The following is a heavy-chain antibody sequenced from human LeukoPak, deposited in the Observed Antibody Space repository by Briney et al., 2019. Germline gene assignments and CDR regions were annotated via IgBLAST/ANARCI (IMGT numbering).Heavy chain of an antibody. CDR2: LYTSGST. Sequence: SETLSLTCTVSGGSISSYYWSWIRQPAGKGLEWIGRLYTSGSTNYNPSLKSRVTMSVDTSKNQFSLRLSSVTAADTAVYYCARRPRYYDILTGFYYYYGMDVWGQGTTVTVSS. J-gene: IGHJ6*02. D-gene: IGHD3-9*01. CDR3: ARRPRYYDILTGFYYYYGMDV. CDR1: GGSISSYY. V-gene: IGHV4-4*07.